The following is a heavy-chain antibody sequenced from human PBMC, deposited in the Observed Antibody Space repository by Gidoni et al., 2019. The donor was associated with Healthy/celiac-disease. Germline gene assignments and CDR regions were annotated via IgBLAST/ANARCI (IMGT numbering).Heavy chain of an antibody. CDR3: ARSPLAVADFDY. Sequence: QVQLAQSGAAVKKPGASAKVSSTASGYTFTGYYMHWVRQAPEPGLEWMGRINPNSGGTNYAQKFQGRVTMTRDTSISTAYMELSRLRSDDTAVYYCARSPLAVADFDYWGQGTLVTVSS. D-gene: IGHD6-19*01. V-gene: IGHV1-2*06. CDR1: GYTFTGYY. CDR2: INPNSGGT. J-gene: IGHJ4*02.